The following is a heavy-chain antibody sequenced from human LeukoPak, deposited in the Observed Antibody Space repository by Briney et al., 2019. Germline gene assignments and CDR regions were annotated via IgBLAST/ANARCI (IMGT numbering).Heavy chain of an antibody. CDR2: INPNSGGT. CDR3: AISSTRRDYFDY. Sequence: ASVKVSCKASGYTFTGYYMHWVRQAPGQGVEWMGWINPNSGGTNYAQKFQGRVTMTRDTSISTAYMELSRLRSNDTAVYYCAISSTRRDYFDYWGQGTLVTVSS. J-gene: IGHJ4*02. V-gene: IGHV1-2*02. CDR1: GYTFTGYY. D-gene: IGHD2-2*01.